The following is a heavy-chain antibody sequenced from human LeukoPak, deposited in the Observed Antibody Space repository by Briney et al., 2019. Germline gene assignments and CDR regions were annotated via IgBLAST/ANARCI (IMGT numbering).Heavy chain of an antibody. CDR1: GFTFRSYA. V-gene: IGHV3-23*01. J-gene: IGHJ4*02. Sequence: QPGGSLRLSCAASGFTFRSYAMSWVRQAPGKGLEGVSASRGSCRSTYYAHPVKGRFTISRDNSKNPLYLQMTSLRAEDAAVYYCLLHVDTAMVTGFDYWGQGALVTVSS. CDR2: SRGSCRST. D-gene: IGHD5-18*01. CDR3: LLHVDTAMVTGFDY.